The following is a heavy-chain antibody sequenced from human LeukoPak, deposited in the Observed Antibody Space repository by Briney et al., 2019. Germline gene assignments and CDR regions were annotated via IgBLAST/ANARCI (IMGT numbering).Heavy chain of an antibody. Sequence: PGGSLRLSCAASGFTFTRHAMSWVRQAPGKGLEWVSAISGSGGSTYYADSVKGRFTISRDNSKNTLYLQMNSLRAEDTAVYYCAKDEPLPPYYYDSSGYYYSSAFDIWGQGTMVTVSS. CDR2: ISGSGGST. J-gene: IGHJ3*02. CDR3: AKDEPLPPYYYDSSGYYYSSAFDI. V-gene: IGHV3-23*01. D-gene: IGHD3-22*01. CDR1: GFTFTRHA.